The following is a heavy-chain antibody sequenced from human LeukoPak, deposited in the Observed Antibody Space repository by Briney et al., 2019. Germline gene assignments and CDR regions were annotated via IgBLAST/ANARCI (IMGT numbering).Heavy chain of an antibody. CDR2: ISSSSSTI. CDR1: GFTFSTYT. J-gene: IGHJ4*02. V-gene: IGHV3-48*04. D-gene: IGHD2-2*01. CDR3: ARETYCTSTRCPIGDHFDY. Sequence: QSGGSLRLSCAASGFTFSTYTMNWVRQAPGKGLEWVSYISSSSSTIYYADSVKGRFTISRDNAKDSLYLQMNSLRAEDTAVYYCARETYCTSTRCPIGDHFDYWGQGTLVTVSS.